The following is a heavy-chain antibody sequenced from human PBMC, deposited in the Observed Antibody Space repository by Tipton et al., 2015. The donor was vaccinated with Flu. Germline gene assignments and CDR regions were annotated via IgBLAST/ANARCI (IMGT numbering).Heavy chain of an antibody. CDR1: GFTFSSYS. J-gene: IGHJ3*02. CDR2: INTNSDTT. D-gene: IGHD3-16*02. V-gene: IGHV3-64D*06. Sequence: SLRLSCSASGFTFSSYSMHWVRQAPGKGPEFVSAINTNSDTTYYSDSVRGRFTISRDNSRNTLFLQMTSLRVEDTAMYYCVKYRSGQGSPAFDIWGPGTMVTVSS. CDR3: VKYRSGQGSPAFDI.